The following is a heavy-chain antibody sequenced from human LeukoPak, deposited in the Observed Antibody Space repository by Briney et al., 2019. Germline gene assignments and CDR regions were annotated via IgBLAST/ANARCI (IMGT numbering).Heavy chain of an antibody. V-gene: IGHV5-51*01. CDR3: GRVYDDSSGYVDC. CDR2: IYPGDSDT. D-gene: IGHD3-22*01. CDR1: GYSFTSYR. J-gene: IGHJ4*02. Sequence: GESLKISCKGSGYSFTSYRIGWVRQMPGKGLEGRVIIYPGDSDTRYSASFQGRVTILSDKSISTAYPLWSNLKASDNAIVFCGRVYDDSSGYVDCWGQGTLVTVSS.